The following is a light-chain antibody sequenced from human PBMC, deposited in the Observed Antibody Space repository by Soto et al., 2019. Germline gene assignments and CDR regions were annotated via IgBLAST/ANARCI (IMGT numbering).Light chain of an antibody. CDR3: QQLNSYPPT. J-gene: IGKJ1*01. Sequence: IQLTQSPSSLSASVGHRLTITCRASQGISSDLAWYQQKPGKAPRLLIYAASTLQSGVPSRFSGSGSATGFTLTISSLQPEDFATYYCQQLNSYPPTFGQGTKVEIK. CDR2: AAS. CDR1: QGISSD. V-gene: IGKV1-9*01.